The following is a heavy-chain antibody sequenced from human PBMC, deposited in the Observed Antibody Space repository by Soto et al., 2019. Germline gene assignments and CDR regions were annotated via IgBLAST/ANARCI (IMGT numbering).Heavy chain of an antibody. Sequence: EVQLVESGGGLVKPGGSLRLSCAASGFTFSSHSMNWVRQAPGKGLEWVSSISSSGSYIYYADSLKGRFAISRDNAKNSLYLQMNTLRAEDTAVYYCASIPGGPPLRYFDDCGQGTLVTVSS. CDR1: GFTFSSHS. CDR2: ISSSGSYI. D-gene: IGHD3-10*01. V-gene: IGHV3-21*01. J-gene: IGHJ4*02. CDR3: ASIPGGPPLRYFDD.